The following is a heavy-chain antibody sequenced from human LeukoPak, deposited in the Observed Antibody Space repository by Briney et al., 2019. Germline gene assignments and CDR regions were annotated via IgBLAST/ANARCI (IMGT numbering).Heavy chain of an antibody. V-gene: IGHV3-23*01. Sequence: PGGSLRLSCAASGFTFSSYAMSWVRQAPGKGLEWVSAISGSGGNTYYADSVKGRFTISRDNSKNTLYLQMNSLRAEDTAIYYCAKELTDRIFFDYWGQGTLVTVSS. CDR3: AKELTDRIFFDY. CDR1: GFTFSSYA. J-gene: IGHJ4*02. CDR2: ISGSGGNT.